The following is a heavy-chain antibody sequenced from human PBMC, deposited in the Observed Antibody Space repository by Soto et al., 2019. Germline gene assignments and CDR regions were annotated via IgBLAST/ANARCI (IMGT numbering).Heavy chain of an antibody. J-gene: IGHJ4*02. Sequence: QVQLVQSGAEVKKPGSSVKVSCKSSGVTFSSYTISWVRQAPGQGLEWMGRIIHILGIANYAQKFQARVTITADKSTSTAYMELSSLRSEDTAVYYCARDRESSYGSANDYWGKGTLVTVSS. CDR2: IIHILGIA. V-gene: IGHV1-69*08. CDR3: ARDRESSYGSANDY. D-gene: IGHD5-18*01. CDR1: GVTFSSYT.